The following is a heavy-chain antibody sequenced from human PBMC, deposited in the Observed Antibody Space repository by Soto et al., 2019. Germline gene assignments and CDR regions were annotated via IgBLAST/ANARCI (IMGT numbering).Heavy chain of an antibody. J-gene: IGHJ6*02. CDR2: ISYDGSNK. CDR3: ARDYSNYVFYYYYGMDV. CDR1: GFTFSSYA. D-gene: IGHD4-4*01. V-gene: IGHV3-30-3*01. Sequence: QVQLVESGGGVVQPGRSLRLSCAASGFTFSSYAMHWVRQAPGKGLEWVAVISYDGSNKYYADSVKGRFTISRDNSKNTLYLQMNSLGAEDTAVYYCARDYSNYVFYYYYGMDVWGQGTTVTVSS.